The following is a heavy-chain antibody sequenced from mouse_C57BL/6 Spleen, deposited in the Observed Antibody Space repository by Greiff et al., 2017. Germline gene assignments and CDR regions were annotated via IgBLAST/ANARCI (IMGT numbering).Heavy chain of an antibody. D-gene: IGHD1-1*01. V-gene: IGHV5-4*01. Sequence: EVKVVESGGGLVKPGGSLKLSCAASGFTFSSYAMSWVRQTPEKRLEWVATISDGGSYTYYPDNVKGRFTISRDNAKNNLYLQMSHLKSEDTAMYYCAREDYYGSSYPAWFAYWGQGTLVTVSA. CDR3: AREDYYGSSYPAWFAY. CDR2: ISDGGSYT. CDR1: GFTFSSYA. J-gene: IGHJ3*01.